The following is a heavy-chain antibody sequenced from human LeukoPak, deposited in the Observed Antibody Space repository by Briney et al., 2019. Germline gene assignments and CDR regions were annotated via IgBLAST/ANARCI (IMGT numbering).Heavy chain of an antibody. CDR1: GGSISSGDYY. CDR3: ARKSSGNYPYWYFDL. D-gene: IGHD1-26*01. J-gene: IGHJ2*01. CDR2: IYYSGST. V-gene: IGHV4-30-4*01. Sequence: PSETLSLTCTVSGGSISSGDYYWSWIRQPPGKGLEWIGYIYYSGSTYYSPSLKSRVTISVDTSKNQFSLKLSSVTAADTAVYYCARKSSGNYPYWYFDLWGRGTLVTVSS.